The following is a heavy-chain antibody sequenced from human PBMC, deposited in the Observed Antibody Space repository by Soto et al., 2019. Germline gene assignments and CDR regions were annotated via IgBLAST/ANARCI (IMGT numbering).Heavy chain of an antibody. J-gene: IGHJ3*02. CDR2: IKSKTDGGTT. V-gene: IGHV3-15*01. Sequence: EVQLVESGGGLVKPGGSLRLSCAASGFTFSNAWMSWVRQAPGKGLEWVGRIKSKTDGGTTDYAAPVKGRFTISRDDSKNTLYLQMTSLKTEDTAVYYCTTDPLYYYGSGSSHAFDIWGQGTMVTVSS. D-gene: IGHD3-10*01. CDR3: TTDPLYYYGSGSSHAFDI. CDR1: GFTFSNAW.